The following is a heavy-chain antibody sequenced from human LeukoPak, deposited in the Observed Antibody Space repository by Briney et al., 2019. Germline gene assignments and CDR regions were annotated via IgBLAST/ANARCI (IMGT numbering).Heavy chain of an antibody. V-gene: IGHV1-2*02. CDR2: INPNSGGT. J-gene: IGHJ6*03. D-gene: IGHD3-10*01. CDR1: GYTFTGYY. CDR3: ARDEGYGSGSYYNDYYYYYYMDV. Sequence: ASVKVSCKASGYTFTGYYMDWVRHAPGPGLEWMGWINPNSGGTNYAQKFQGRVTMTRDTSIGTDYMELSRLRSDDTAVYYCARDEGYGSGSYYNDYYYYYYMDVWGKGTTVTVSS.